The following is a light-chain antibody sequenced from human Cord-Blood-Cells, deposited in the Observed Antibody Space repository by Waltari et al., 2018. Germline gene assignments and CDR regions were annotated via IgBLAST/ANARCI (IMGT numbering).Light chain of an antibody. CDR2: DVS. J-gene: IGLJ3*02. CDR3: SSYTSSSTRV. V-gene: IGLV2-14*01. Sequence: QSALTQPAPGSGSPGQSITISCTGTSSAVGGYKYVSWYQQHPGKAPKLMIYDVSNRPSGVSNRFSGSKSGNTASLTISGLQAEDEADYYCSSYTSSSTRVFGGGTKLTVL. CDR1: SSAVGGYKY.